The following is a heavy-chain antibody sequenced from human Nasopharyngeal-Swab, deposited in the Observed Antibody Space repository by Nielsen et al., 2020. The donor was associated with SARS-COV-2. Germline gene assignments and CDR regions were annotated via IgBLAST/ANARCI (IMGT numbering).Heavy chain of an antibody. CDR3: AHSALGYSSGWELDY. CDR1: GFSLSTCGVG. CDR2: IYWDDDK. Sequence: SGPTLVQPPQTLPLTCTFSGFSLSTCGVGVGWIRQPPGKALDWLALIYWDDDKRYSPSLKSRLTITKDTSKNQVVLTMTNMDPVDTATYYCAHSALGYSSGWELDYWGQGTLVTVSS. V-gene: IGHV2-5*02. J-gene: IGHJ4*02. D-gene: IGHD6-19*01.